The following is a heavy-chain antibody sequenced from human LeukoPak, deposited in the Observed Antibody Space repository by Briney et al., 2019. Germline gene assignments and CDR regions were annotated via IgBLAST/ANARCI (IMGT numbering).Heavy chain of an antibody. CDR1: GFTFSSYE. CDR3: ARPRPTSGWYGWFDP. Sequence: PGGSLRLSCAASGFTFSSYEMNWVRQAPGKGLEWVSYISSSGSTIYYADSVKGRFTISRDNPKNSLYLQINSLRAEHTAVYYCARPRPTSGWYGWFDPWGQGTLVTVSS. V-gene: IGHV3-48*03. J-gene: IGHJ5*02. CDR2: ISSSGSTI. D-gene: IGHD6-19*01.